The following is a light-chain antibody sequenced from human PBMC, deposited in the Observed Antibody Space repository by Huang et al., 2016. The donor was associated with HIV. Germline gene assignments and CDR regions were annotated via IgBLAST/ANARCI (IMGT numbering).Light chain of an antibody. Sequence: EIVLTQSPANLSLSPVERETLSCGASQSLSSRYLAWYQQKPGLAPRLFIYDASNRTTGIPDRFSGSGSVTDFTLTISRLEPEDFAVYYCQQYGSSPLTFGGGTKVEIK. V-gene: IGKV3D-20*01. J-gene: IGKJ4*01. CDR2: DAS. CDR1: QSLSSRY. CDR3: QQYGSSPLT.